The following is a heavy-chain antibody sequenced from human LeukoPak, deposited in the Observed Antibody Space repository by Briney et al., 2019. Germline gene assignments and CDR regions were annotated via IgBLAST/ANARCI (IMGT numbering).Heavy chain of an antibody. CDR1: GFTFSSYS. CDR2: IKQDGSEK. V-gene: IGHV3-7*01. D-gene: IGHD1-26*01. CDR3: TREGSQSASGSYPGND. J-gene: IGHJ4*02. Sequence: GGSLRLSCAASGFTFSSYSMDWVRQAPGKGLEWVANIKQDGSEKYYVDSVKGRFTISRDNAKNSLYLQMNSLRAEDTAVYYCTREGSQSASGSYPGNDWGQGTLVTVSS.